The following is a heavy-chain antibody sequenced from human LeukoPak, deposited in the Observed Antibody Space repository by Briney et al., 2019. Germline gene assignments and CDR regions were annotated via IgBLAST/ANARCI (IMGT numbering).Heavy chain of an antibody. V-gene: IGHV4-34*11. CDR2: IYYSGST. CDR3: ARGYDYVWGSYRLDY. Sequence: PSETLSLTCAVYGGSFSGYYWSWIRQPPGEGLEWIGYIYYSGSTNYNPSLKSRATISLDTSKNQFSLRLSSVTAADTAVYYCARGYDYVWGSYRLDYWGQGTLVTVSS. D-gene: IGHD3-16*02. J-gene: IGHJ4*02. CDR1: GGSFSGYY.